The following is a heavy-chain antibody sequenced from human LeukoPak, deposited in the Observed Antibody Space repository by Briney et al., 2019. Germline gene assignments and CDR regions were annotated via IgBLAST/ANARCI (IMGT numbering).Heavy chain of an antibody. J-gene: IGHJ4*02. CDR2: ISAYNGNT. CDR1: GYTFTSYG. Sequence: GASVKVSCKASGYTFTSYGISWVRQAPGQGLEWMGWISAYNGNTKYSQKFQGRVTITRDTSASTAYMELSSLRSEDTAVYYCARDRAYDYVWGSYRYSHYFDYWGQGTLVTVSS. CDR3: ARDRAYDYVWGSYRYSHYFDY. D-gene: IGHD3-16*02. V-gene: IGHV1-18*01.